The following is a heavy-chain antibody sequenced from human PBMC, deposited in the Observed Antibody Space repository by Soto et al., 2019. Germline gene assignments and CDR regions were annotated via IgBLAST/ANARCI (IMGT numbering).Heavy chain of an antibody. J-gene: IGHJ4*02. V-gene: IGHV4-34*01. Sequence: SETLSLTCAVYGGSFSGYYWSWIRQPPGKGLEWIGEIHHSGSTNYNPSLKSRVTISVDTSKNQFSLKLSSVTAADTAVYYCASDDYGDYALDYWGQGTLVTVSS. D-gene: IGHD4-17*01. CDR3: ASDDYGDYALDY. CDR2: IHHSGST. CDR1: GGSFSGYY.